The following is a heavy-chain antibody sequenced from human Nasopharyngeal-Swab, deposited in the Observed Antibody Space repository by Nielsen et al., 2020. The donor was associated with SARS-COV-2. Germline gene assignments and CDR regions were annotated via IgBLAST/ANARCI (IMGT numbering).Heavy chain of an antibody. CDR2: FDPEDGET. V-gene: IGHV1-24*01. CDR1: GYTLTELS. Sequence: ASVKVSCKVSGYTLTELSMHWVRQAPGKGLEWMGGFDPEDGETIYAQKLQGRVTMTTDTSTSTAYMELRSLRSDDTAVYYCARALGIAAAGTSSLYGYWGQGTLVTVSS. D-gene: IGHD6-13*01. CDR3: ARALGIAAAGTSSLYGY. J-gene: IGHJ4*02.